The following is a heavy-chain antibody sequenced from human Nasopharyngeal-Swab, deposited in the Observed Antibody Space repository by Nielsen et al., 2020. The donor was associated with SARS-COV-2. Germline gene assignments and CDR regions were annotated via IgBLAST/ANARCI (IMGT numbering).Heavy chain of an antibody. Sequence: GGSLRLSCAASGFIFSSYGMHWVRQAPGKGLEWVAVISYDGSNKYYADSVKGRFTISRDNSKNTLYLQMNSLRAEDTAVYYCARVYSGSYWGHFDYWGQGTLVTVSS. CDR2: ISYDGSNK. CDR3: ARVYSGSYWGHFDY. V-gene: IGHV3-30*03. J-gene: IGHJ4*02. D-gene: IGHD1-26*01. CDR1: GFIFSSYG.